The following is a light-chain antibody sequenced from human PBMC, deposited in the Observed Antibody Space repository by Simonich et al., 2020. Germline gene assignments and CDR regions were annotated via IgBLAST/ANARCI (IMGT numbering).Light chain of an antibody. J-gene: IGKJ2*01. V-gene: IGKV1-33*01. CDR3: QQSYSTPYT. CDR2: DAS. CDR1: KDISNY. Sequence: DIQMTQSPSSLSASVGNRVTITCQASKDISNYLNWYQQKLGKAPKLLIYDASNLETGVPSRFSGSGSGTDFTFTISSLQPEDIATYYCQQSYSTPYTFGQGTKLEIK.